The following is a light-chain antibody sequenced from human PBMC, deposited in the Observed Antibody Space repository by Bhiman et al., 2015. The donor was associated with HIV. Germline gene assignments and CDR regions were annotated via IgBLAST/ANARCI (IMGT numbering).Light chain of an antibody. CDR1: TSDIGAYNY. V-gene: IGLV2-14*03. CDR2: DVY. J-gene: IGLJ2*01. CDR3: SLYSSKRVVL. Sequence: QSALTQPASVSGSPGQSITISCTGTTSDIGAYNYVSWYQQHPGKAPKLILYDVYYRPSGVSGRFSGSQFHITASLTISGLQAEDEADYYCSLYSSKRVVLFGGGTKLTVL.